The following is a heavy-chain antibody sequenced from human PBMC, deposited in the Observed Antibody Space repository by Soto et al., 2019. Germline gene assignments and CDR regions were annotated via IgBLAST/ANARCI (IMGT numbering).Heavy chain of an antibody. J-gene: IGHJ4*01. V-gene: IGHV1-69*06. CDR3: ATVRVRGGPLRVAD. D-gene: IGHD4-17*01. CDR2: VLPITGST. CDR1: GGLFSVFS. Sequence: QVQLVQSGAEVKKPGSSVKVSCKTSGGLFSVFSFNWVRQAPGQGLEWMGGVLPITGSTDYAQKFQDRLTITAARSTSTIYMGMSTLTSDDTANYYCATVRVRGGPLRVADGGQGTLISVSS.